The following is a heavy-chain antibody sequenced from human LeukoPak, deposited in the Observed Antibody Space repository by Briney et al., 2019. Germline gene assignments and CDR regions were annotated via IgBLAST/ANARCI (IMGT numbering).Heavy chain of an antibody. D-gene: IGHD4-17*01. CDR3: ARGRPPYGDYLYYFDY. CDR2: IIPIFGTA. CDR1: GGTFSSYA. Sequence: SVKVSCKASGGTFSSYAISWVRQAPGQGLEWMGGIIPIFGTANYAQKFQGRVTITADESTSTAYMELSSLRSEDTAVYYCARGRPPYGDYLYYFDYWGQGTLVTVSS. J-gene: IGHJ4*02. V-gene: IGHV1-69*01.